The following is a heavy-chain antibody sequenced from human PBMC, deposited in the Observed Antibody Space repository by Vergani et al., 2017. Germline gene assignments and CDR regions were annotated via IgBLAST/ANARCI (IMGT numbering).Heavy chain of an antibody. V-gene: IGHV4-61*02. Sequence: QVQLQESGPGLVKPSQTLSLTCTVSGGSISSGSYYWSWIRQPAGKGLEWMGIIYPGDSDTRYSPSFQGQVTISADKSISTAYLQWSSLKASDTAMYYCARHGALGEKGAFDIWGQGTMVTVSS. CDR3: ARHGALGEKGAFDI. CDR2: IYPGDSDT. CDR1: GGSISSGSYYW. J-gene: IGHJ3*02. D-gene: IGHD3-16*01.